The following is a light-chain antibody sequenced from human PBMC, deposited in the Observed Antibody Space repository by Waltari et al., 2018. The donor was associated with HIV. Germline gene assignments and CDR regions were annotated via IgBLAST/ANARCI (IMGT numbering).Light chain of an antibody. CDR1: SSDVGNYNY. CDR3: TSYTSSDTWV. J-gene: IGLJ3*02. V-gene: IGLV2-14*03. CDR2: DVN. Sequence: QSALTQPASVSGSPGQSITISCTGTSSDVGNYNYVSWFQQPPDKAPTLILCDVNKRPSGVSSRFSGSKSAKTASLTISGLQPEDEGDYFCTSYTSSDTWVFGGGTKVTVL.